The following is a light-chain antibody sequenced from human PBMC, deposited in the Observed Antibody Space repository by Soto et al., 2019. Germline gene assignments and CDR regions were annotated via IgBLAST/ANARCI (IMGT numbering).Light chain of an antibody. J-gene: IGKJ4*01. V-gene: IGKV1-5*03. Sequence: DIQMTQSPSTLSASVGDRIIITCRASESISSWLAWYQQKPGKAPMLLIYKASTLESGVPSRFSASGSGPEFTLIISSLQADDAATYFCHQYGSSHTFGGGTKVEIK. CDR1: ESISSW. CDR3: HQYGSSHT. CDR2: KAS.